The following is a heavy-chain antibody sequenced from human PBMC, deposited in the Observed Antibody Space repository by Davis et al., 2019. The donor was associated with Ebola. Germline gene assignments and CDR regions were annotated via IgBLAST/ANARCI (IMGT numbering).Heavy chain of an antibody. D-gene: IGHD3-10*01. CDR2: INRDGSDI. CDR1: GFSFSTYW. Sequence: PGGSLRLSCAASGFSFSTYWMHWVRQVPGKGLVWVSRINRDGSDIKYADSVKGRFTISRDSAKNSLFLQMNNLRAEDTAVYYCARDGGDSGIRFDSWGQGTLVTVSS. V-gene: IGHV3-74*03. CDR3: ARDGGDSGIRFDS. J-gene: IGHJ4*02.